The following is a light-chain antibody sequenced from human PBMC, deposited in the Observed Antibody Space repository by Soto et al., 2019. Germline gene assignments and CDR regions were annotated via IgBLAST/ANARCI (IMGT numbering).Light chain of an antibody. J-gene: IGKJ2*01. CDR2: AAS. Sequence: EIVMTQSPATLSVSPGERATLSCRASQSVSSSLAWFQQKPGQAPRLLIYAASARATGIAARLSGSGSGTEFTLTISSLQSEDFAVYYCLQHKSWPFTFGQRTKLELK. CDR1: QSVSSS. V-gene: IGKV3-15*01. CDR3: LQHKSWPFT.